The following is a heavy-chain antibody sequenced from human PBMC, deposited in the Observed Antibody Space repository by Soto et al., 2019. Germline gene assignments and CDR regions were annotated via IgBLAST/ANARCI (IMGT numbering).Heavy chain of an antibody. D-gene: IGHD3-3*02. J-gene: IGHJ4*02. CDR1: GYSVSSSDYY. V-gene: IGHV4-39*01. CDR2: MFYSGLT. CDR3: ARTPTRSDFHVVLHFFDL. Sequence: SETLSLTCSVSGYSVSSSDYYWAWIRQPPGKGLEWIGSMFYSGLTYYNPSLKSRVTLSVDTSKNQFSLKLASVTAADTDIYYCARTPTRSDFHVVLHFFDLWGQGTQVTVSS.